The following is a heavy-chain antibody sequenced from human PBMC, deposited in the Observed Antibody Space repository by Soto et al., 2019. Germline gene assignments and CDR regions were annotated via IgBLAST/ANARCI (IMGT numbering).Heavy chain of an antibody. D-gene: IGHD2-15*01. Sequence: GGSLRLSCAASGFTLSSYAMSWVRQAPGKGPKRVSAISGSGGSTYYADSVMGRFTISIDNSKNTPYLQMNSLRAEDMAVYYCAKVGCSGGSCYSVDYDMDVWGKGT. CDR3: AKVGCSGGSCYSVDYDMDV. CDR2: ISGSGGST. CDR1: GFTLSSYA. J-gene: IGHJ6*03. V-gene: IGHV3-23*01.